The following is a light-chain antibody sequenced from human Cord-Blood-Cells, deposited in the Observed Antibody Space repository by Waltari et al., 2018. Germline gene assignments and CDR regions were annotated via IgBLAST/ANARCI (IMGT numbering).Light chain of an antibody. CDR2: EGS. CDR1: SPDVGSYNL. V-gene: IGLV2-23*01. J-gene: IGLJ3*02. Sequence: QSALTQPASVSGSPGQSLTIPCPGTSPDVGSYNLVSWYQQHPGKAPKLMIYEGSKRPSGVSNRFSGSKSGNTASLTISGLQPEDEADYYCCSYAGSSTWVFGGGTKLTVL. CDR3: CSYAGSSTWV.